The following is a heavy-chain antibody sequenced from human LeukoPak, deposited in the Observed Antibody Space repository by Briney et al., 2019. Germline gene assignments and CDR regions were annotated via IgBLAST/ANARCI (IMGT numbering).Heavy chain of an antibody. CDR2: INSDGSGT. D-gene: IGHD4-23*01. J-gene: IGHJ3*02. V-gene: IGHV3-74*01. CDR1: GFIFSSYW. CDR3: ARDRWRGDAFDI. Sequence: GGSLRLSCAASGFIFSSYWMYWVRQALEKGLVWVSRINSDGSGTNYADSVKGRFTISRDNAKNTLYLQMNSLRAEDTAVYYCARDRWRGDAFDIWGQGTMVTVSS.